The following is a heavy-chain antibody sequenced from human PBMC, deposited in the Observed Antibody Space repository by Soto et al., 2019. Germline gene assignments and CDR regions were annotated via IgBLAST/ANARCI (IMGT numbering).Heavy chain of an antibody. D-gene: IGHD3-10*01. Sequence: QLQLQESGPGLVKPSETLSLTCTVSGGSISSYSYYWGWIRQPPGKGLEWIGTLYYTGTACYNPSLQSRDTMSVDTSETQFSLKLTAVTAADTAVYYSARRGETGSVDSYYYMDVWGKGTTVTVSS. CDR2: LYYTGTA. V-gene: IGHV4-39*01. CDR1: GGSISSYSYY. CDR3: ARRGETGSVDSYYYMDV. J-gene: IGHJ6*03.